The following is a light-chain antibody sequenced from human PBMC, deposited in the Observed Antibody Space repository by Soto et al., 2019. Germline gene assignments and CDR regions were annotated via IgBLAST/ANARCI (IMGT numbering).Light chain of an antibody. J-gene: IGKJ5*01. CDR1: QSISSY. V-gene: IGKV1-39*01. CDR3: QQSDNIPIT. Sequence: DIQMTQSPSSLSVFVGDRVIITCRASQSISSYLNWYQQKPGKAPRLLIYAVSILQSGVPSRFSGSGSGTDLNITISSLQPEDRETYYCQQSDNIPITFGQGTRREIK. CDR2: AVS.